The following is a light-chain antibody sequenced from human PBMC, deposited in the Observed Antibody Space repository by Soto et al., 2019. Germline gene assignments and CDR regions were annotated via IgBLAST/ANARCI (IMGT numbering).Light chain of an antibody. J-gene: IGKJ1*01. V-gene: IGKV3-20*01. CDR2: AAS. CDR1: ETVSSDF. Sequence: EIALTQAPGTLSLSPGNRPAHSYRFSETVSSDFLAWYQQKPGQAPRLLIYAASSRATGIQDRFSGTGSERDFTLTISGLEPEDFAVYYCLKYSRAQVWTLGQGTKVDIK. CDR3: LKYSRAQVWT.